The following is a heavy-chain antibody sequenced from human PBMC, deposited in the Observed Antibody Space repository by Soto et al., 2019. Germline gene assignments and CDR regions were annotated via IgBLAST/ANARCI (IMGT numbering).Heavy chain of an antibody. V-gene: IGHV3-11*05. CDR1: GFTFSDYY. D-gene: IGHD6-13*01. CDR3: ARIITAAGGRRYFDL. J-gene: IGHJ2*01. CDR2: INSSSSYT. Sequence: QVQLVESGGGLVKPGGSLRLSCAASGFTFSDYYMSWIRQAPGKGLEWVSYINSSSSYTNYADSVKGRFTISRDNAKNPLYLQMTSLRAEDTAVYYCARIITAAGGRRYFDLWGRGTLVTVSS.